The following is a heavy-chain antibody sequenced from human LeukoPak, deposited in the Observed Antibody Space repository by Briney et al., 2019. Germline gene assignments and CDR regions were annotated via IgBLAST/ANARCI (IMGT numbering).Heavy chain of an antibody. CDR1: GFTFSSYV. CDR2: ISYDGSNK. D-gene: IGHD3-16*01. V-gene: IGHV3-30-3*01. J-gene: IGHJ3*02. CDR3: GKAGGGAFDI. Sequence: GGSLRLSCAASGFTFSSYVMHWVRQAPGKGLEWVAVISYDGSNKYYADSVKGRFTISRDNSKNTLYMQMNSLRAEDTAVYYCGKAGGGAFDIWGQGTMVTVSS.